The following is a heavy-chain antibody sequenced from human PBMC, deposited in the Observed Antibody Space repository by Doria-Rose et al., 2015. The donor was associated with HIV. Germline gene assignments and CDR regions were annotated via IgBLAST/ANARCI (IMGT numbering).Heavy chain of an antibody. CDR1: GVSLSSPGMG. CDR3: ARIKSSRWYHKYYFDF. CDR2: IFSDDER. J-gene: IGHJ4*02. Sequence: ESGPVLVKPTETLTLTCTVSGVSLSSPGMGVSWIRQPPGKALEWLANIFSDDERSYKTSLKSRLTISRCTSKSQVVLTMTDMDPVATATYYCARIKSSRWYHKYYFDFWGQGTLVIVSA. D-gene: IGHD6-13*01. V-gene: IGHV2-26*01.